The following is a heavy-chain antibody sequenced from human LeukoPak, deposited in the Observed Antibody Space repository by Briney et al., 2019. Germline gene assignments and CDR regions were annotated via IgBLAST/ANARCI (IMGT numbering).Heavy chain of an antibody. J-gene: IGHJ4*02. V-gene: IGHV4-59*01. Sequence: SETLSLTCTVSGGYISSYYWSWIRQPPGKGLEWIGYIYYSGSTNYNPSLKSRVTISVDTSKNQFSLKLSSVTAADTAVYYCASSRRVGRLRLGELSLPGFDYWGQGTLVTVSS. D-gene: IGHD3-16*02. CDR2: IYYSGST. CDR1: GGYISSYY. CDR3: ASSRRVGRLRLGELSLPGFDY.